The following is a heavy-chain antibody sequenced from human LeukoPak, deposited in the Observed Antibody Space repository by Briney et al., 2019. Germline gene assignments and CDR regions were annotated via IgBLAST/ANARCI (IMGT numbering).Heavy chain of an antibody. CDR1: GGSISSYY. CDR3: ARSVAKKDTLGPGSAFDI. CDR2: VYYTGST. V-gene: IGHV4-59*12. D-gene: IGHD2-15*01. J-gene: IGHJ3*02. Sequence: PSETLSLTCTVSGGSISSYYWSWVRQPPGKGLEWIGFVYYTGSTNYTPSLKSRVTMSVVTSKNQFSLKLSSVTAADTAVYYCARSVAKKDTLGPGSAFDIWGQGIMVTVSS.